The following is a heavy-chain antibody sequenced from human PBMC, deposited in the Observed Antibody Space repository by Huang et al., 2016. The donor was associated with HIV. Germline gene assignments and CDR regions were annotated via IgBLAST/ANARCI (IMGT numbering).Heavy chain of an antibody. CDR3: ARDRKYDNAWYWFDP. V-gene: IGHV1-69*01. J-gene: IGHJ5*02. CDR1: GGTFSSYA. D-gene: IGHD1-1*01. Sequence: QVQLVQSGAEVKKPGSSVRVSCEASGGTFSSYAINWVRQAPGQGLEWMGGIIPMLGTPNDAQKFQGRVTITADESTSTAYRELSSLRSDDTAVYYCARDRKYDNAWYWFDPWGQGTLVTVSS. CDR2: IIPMLGTP.